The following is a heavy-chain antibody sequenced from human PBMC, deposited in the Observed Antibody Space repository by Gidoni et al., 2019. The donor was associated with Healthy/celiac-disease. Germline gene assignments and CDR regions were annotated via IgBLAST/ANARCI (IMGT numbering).Heavy chain of an antibody. CDR2: ISSSSSYI. CDR1: GFTFSSYS. D-gene: IGHD2-15*01. V-gene: IGHV3-21*01. CDR3: AVLVVVAAIDY. Sequence: VQLVESGGGLVKPGGSLRLSCAASGFTFSSYSMNWVRQAPGKGLEWVSSISSSSSYIYYADSVKGRFTISRDNAKNSLYLQMNSLRAEDTAVYYCAVLVVVAAIDYWGQGTLVTVSS. J-gene: IGHJ4*02.